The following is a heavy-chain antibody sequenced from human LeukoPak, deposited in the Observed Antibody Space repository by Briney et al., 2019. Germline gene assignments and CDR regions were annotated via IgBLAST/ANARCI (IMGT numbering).Heavy chain of an antibody. CDR3: ARVYPFYDNSGYYMDY. J-gene: IGHJ4*02. CDR2: ISAYNGNT. CDR1: GYTFTSYG. V-gene: IGHV1-18*01. Sequence: GASVKVSCKASGYTFTSYGISWVRQAPGQGLEWMGWISAYNGNTNYAQKLQGRVTMTTDTSTSTAYMELRSLRSDDTAVYYCARVYPFYDNSGYYMDYWGQGTLVTVSS. D-gene: IGHD3-22*01.